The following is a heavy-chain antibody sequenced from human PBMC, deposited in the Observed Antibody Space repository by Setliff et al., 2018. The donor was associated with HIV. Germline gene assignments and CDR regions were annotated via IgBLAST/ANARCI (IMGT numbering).Heavy chain of an antibody. Sequence: KTSETLSLTCSVSGGSISSATYYWGWIRQPPGKGLEWIGSMSHSGSTLYNPSLKSRVTISVDTSKNHFSLRLSSVTAADTAVYYCARQSSGSPEYFQHWGQGTLVTVSS. CDR2: MSHSGST. J-gene: IGHJ1*01. CDR3: ARQSSGSPEYFQH. V-gene: IGHV4-39*07. D-gene: IGHD1-26*01. CDR1: GGSISSATYY.